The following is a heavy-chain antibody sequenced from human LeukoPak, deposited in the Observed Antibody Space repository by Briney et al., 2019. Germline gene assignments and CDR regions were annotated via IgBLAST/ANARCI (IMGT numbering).Heavy chain of an antibody. V-gene: IGHV3-33*01. Sequence: GRSLRLSCAASGFTFSSYGRHWVRQAPGKGLEWVAVIWYDGSNKYYADSVKGRLTISRDNSKTTVYLQMNSLRVEETAEYYCARDKSQQLDYWGQGTLVTVSS. CDR3: ARDKSQQLDY. J-gene: IGHJ4*02. D-gene: IGHD6-13*01. CDR2: IWYDGSNK. CDR1: GFTFSSYG.